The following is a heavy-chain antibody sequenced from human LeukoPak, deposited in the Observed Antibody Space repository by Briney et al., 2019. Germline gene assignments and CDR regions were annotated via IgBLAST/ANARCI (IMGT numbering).Heavy chain of an antibody. D-gene: IGHD4-17*01. V-gene: IGHV5-10-1*01. CDR3: ARHTILNYGDYPDAFDI. CDR1: GYRFTSYW. Sequence: GESLRISCKGPGYRFTSYWLSWVRQMPGKGLEWMGRIVLSESYTHYTLSFQAHVTISADKSISTAYLQWSSLKASDTAMYYCARHTILNYGDYPDAFDIWGQGTMVTVSS. CDR2: IVLSESYT. J-gene: IGHJ3*02.